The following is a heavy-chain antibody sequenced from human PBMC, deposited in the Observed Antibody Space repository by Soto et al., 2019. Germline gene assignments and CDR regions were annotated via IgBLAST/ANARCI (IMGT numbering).Heavy chain of an antibody. D-gene: IGHD3-10*01. CDR3: ANPGTALLWFGEGVHFDY. V-gene: IGHV3-23*01. CDR2: ISGSGGST. CDR1: GGTRSSKS. J-gene: IGHJ4*02. Sequence: GALRRAGVAFGGTRSSKSISFVLQARSKGLEWVSAISGSGGSTYYAESVKGRFTISRDNSKNTLYLQMNSLRAEDTAVYYCANPGTALLWFGEGVHFDYWGQGTLVPVYS.